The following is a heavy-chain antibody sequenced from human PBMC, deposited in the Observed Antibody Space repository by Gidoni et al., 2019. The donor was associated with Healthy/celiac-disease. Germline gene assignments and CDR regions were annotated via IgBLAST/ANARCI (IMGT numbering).Heavy chain of an antibody. CDR2: IGSSSSYI. CDR3: ASSDIVVVPAAMADDY. Sequence: EVQLVESGGGLVKPGGSLRLSCPASGFTFSSYSMNWVRQAPGKGLEWVSSIGSSSSYIYYADSVKGRFTISRDNAKNSLYLQMNSLRAEDTAVYYCASSDIVVVPAAMADDYWGQGTLVTVSS. V-gene: IGHV3-21*01. CDR1: GFTFSSYS. J-gene: IGHJ4*02. D-gene: IGHD2-2*01.